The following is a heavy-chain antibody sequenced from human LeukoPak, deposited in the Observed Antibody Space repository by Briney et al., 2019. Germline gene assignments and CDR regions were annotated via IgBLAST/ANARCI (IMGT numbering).Heavy chain of an antibody. Sequence: GGSLRLSCAASGXAFSTYWVHWVRQAPGKGLVWVSRIKSDGSSTTYADFVKGRFTVSRDNAKNTLYLQMRSLRADDTAMYFCARVGGRGSIGGDCWGQGTLVTVSS. D-gene: IGHD3-10*01. CDR3: ARVGGRGSIGGDC. J-gene: IGHJ4*02. V-gene: IGHV3-74*03. CDR1: GXAFSTYW. CDR2: IKSDGSST.